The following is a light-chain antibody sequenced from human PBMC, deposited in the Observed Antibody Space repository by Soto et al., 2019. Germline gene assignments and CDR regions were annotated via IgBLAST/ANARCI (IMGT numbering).Light chain of an antibody. V-gene: IGLV2-8*01. CDR1: SSDVGGHNY. CDR3: SSYVASNNVI. CDR2: EVS. Sequence: QSVLTQPPSASGSPGQSVTISCTGTSSDVGGHNYVSWYQHHPGKAPKVMIYEVSKRPSGVPDRFSGSKSGNTASLTVSGLQAEDEADYYCSSYVASNNVIFGGGTKLTVL. J-gene: IGLJ2*01.